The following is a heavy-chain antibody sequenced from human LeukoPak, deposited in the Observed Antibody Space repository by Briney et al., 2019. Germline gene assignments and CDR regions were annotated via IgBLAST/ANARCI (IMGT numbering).Heavy chain of an antibody. CDR2: IYCSGST. Sequence: PSETLSLTCTVSGGSISSSSYYWGWIRQPPGKGLEWIGSIYCSGSTYYNPSLKSRVTISVDTSKNQFSLKLSSVTAADTAVYYCARRRTIFGVAIDYWGQGTLVTVSS. D-gene: IGHD3-3*01. V-gene: IGHV4-39*01. J-gene: IGHJ4*02. CDR3: ARRRTIFGVAIDY. CDR1: GGSISSSSYY.